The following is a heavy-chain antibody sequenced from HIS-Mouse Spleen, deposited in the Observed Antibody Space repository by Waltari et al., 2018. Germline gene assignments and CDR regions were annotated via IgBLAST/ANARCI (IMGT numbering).Heavy chain of an antibody. D-gene: IGHD6-13*01. CDR3: AREIPYSSSWYDWYFDL. Sequence: QLQLQESGPGLVKPSETLSLTCTVSGGSISSSSYYWGWIRQPPGKGLEWIGSIYYSGSTSYTPSLKGRVTISVATSKTQFSLKLSSVTAADTAVYYCAREIPYSSSWYDWYFDLWGRGTLVTVSS. CDR2: IYYSGST. CDR1: GGSISSSSYY. J-gene: IGHJ2*01. V-gene: IGHV4-39*07.